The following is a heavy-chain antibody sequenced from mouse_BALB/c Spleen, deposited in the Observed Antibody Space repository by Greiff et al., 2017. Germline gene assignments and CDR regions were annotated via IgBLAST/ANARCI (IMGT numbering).Heavy chain of an antibody. V-gene: IGHV3-8*02. D-gene: IGHD2-1*01. CDR2: ISYSGST. Sequence: VQLKESGPSLVKPSQTLSLTCSVTGDSITSGYWNWIRKFPGNKLEYMGYISYSGSTYYNPSLKSRISITRDTSKNQYYLQLNSVTTEDTATYYCARYGNLRVYYAMDYWGQGTSVTVSS. J-gene: IGHJ4*01. CDR1: GDSITSGY. CDR3: ARYGNLRVYYAMDY.